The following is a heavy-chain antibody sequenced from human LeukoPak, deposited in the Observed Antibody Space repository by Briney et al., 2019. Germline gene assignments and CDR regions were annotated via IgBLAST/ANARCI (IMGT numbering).Heavy chain of an antibody. D-gene: IGHD4-17*01. Sequence: KPSETLSLTCIVYGGSISGSYWSWIRQPPGKGLEWIAYMYNSGSTNYNPSLKSRVTISIDTSKNQFSLKLSCLTAADTAIYYCARGIESYGDYGYWGQGILVTVSS. CDR3: ARGIESYGDYGY. V-gene: IGHV4-59*01. J-gene: IGHJ4*02. CDR1: GGSISGSY. CDR2: MYNSGST.